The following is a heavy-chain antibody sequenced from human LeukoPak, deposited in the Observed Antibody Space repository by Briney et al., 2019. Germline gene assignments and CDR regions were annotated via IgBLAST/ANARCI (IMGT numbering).Heavy chain of an antibody. CDR3: ARGGRDSGDFLAGH. D-gene: IGHD4-17*01. Sequence: ASGKLSCKASGYTFISYFMNWVREAPGHGLGWMGIFNPSGGRTNYAQKFEGRVIVTRDTSTSRVYMELYSLRSEDTAVYYCARGGRDSGDFLAGHWGQRTLVTVSS. J-gene: IGHJ4*02. CDR1: GYTFISYF. CDR2: FNPSGGRT. V-gene: IGHV1-46*01.